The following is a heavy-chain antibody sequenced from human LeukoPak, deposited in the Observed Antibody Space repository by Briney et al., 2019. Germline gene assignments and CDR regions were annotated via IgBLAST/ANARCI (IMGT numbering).Heavy chain of an antibody. Sequence: PSETLSLTCTVSGGSISNYYWSWIRQPAGKGLEWIGRIYTSGSTNYNPSLKSRVTMSVDTSKNQFSLNLSSVTAADTAVYYCARDSIAAYSSDHFDYWGQGTLVTVSS. V-gene: IGHV4-4*07. D-gene: IGHD2-21*01. J-gene: IGHJ4*02. CDR2: IYTSGST. CDR3: ARDSIAAYSSDHFDY. CDR1: GGSISNYY.